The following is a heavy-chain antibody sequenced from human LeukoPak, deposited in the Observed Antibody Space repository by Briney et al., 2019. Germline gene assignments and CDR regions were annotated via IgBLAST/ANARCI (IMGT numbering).Heavy chain of an antibody. CDR1: GGSISSGSYY. V-gene: IGHV4-61*02. D-gene: IGHD2-21*01. Sequence: SQTLSLTCTVSGGSISSGSYYWSWIRQPAGKGLEWIGRIYTSGSTNYNPSLKSRVTISVDTSKNQFSLKLSSVTAADTAVYYCARKGRTADRTLWAFDIWGQGTMVTVSS. J-gene: IGHJ3*02. CDR2: IYTSGST. CDR3: ARKGRTADRTLWAFDI.